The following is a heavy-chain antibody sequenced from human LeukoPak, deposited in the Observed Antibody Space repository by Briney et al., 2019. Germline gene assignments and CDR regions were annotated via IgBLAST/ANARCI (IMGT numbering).Heavy chain of an antibody. CDR2: IYYSGST. D-gene: IGHD4-23*01. CDR3: ARLIYGGNSAFDY. Sequence: PSETLSLTCTVSGGSVSSGSYYWSWIRQPPGKGLEWIGYIYYSGSTNYNPSLKSRVTISVDTSKNQFSLKLSSVTAADTAVYYCARLIYGGNSAFDYWGQGTLVTVSS. V-gene: IGHV4-61*01. J-gene: IGHJ4*02. CDR1: GGSVSSGSYY.